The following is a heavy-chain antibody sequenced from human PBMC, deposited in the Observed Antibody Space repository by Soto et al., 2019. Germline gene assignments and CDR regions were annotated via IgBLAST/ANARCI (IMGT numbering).Heavy chain of an antibody. CDR2: ISENGGIT. CDR1: GFTFCTYW. Sequence: AGGSLRLSCAASGFTFCTYWVPWVRQVPGEGLMWVSSISENGGITTYADSVKGRFTISRDNAKNTLYLQMNGLRVEDTAIYYCAREYYSSGTHWGQGTLVTVSS. CDR3: AREYYSSGTH. D-gene: IGHD3-10*01. V-gene: IGHV3-74*01. J-gene: IGHJ1*01.